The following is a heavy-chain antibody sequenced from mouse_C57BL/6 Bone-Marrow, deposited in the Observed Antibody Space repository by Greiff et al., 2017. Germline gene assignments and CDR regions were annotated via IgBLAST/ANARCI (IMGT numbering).Heavy chain of an antibody. Sequence: DVHLVESGGGLVQPGGSLKLSCAASGFTFSDYYMYWVRQTPEKRLEWVAYISNGGGSTYYPDTVKGRFTISRDNAKNTRYLQMSRLKSEDTAMYYCARQDGFAYWGQGTLVTVSA. CDR3: ARQDGFAY. CDR1: GFTFSDYY. CDR2: ISNGGGST. V-gene: IGHV5-12*01. J-gene: IGHJ3*01.